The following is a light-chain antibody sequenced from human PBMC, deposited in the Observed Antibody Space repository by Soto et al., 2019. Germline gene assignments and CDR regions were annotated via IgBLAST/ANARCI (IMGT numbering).Light chain of an antibody. V-gene: IGKV4-1*01. CDR2: WAS. Sequence: DIVMTQSPDSLAVSLGERATINCKSSQSVLYSSNNKNYLAWYQQKPGQPPKLLIYWASTRESGVPDRFSGSGSGTDFTLTISSLQAEDVAVYYCQQYYSTPLTLGGGTKVDIK. CDR1: QSVLYSSNNKNY. J-gene: IGKJ4*01. CDR3: QQYYSTPLT.